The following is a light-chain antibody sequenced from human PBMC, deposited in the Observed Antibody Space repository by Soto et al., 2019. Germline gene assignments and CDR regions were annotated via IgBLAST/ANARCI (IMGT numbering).Light chain of an antibody. CDR1: SSAVGNYNL. J-gene: IGLJ1*01. CDR2: EVS. V-gene: IGLV2-23*02. Sequence: QSVLTQPASVSGSPGQSITISCTGTSSAVGNYNLVTWYQQHPGKAPKLMIYEVSKRPSRVSNRFSGSKSGNTASLTISGLQAEDEADYYCCSYAGSSTCVFGTGTKVTVL. CDR3: CSYAGSSTCV.